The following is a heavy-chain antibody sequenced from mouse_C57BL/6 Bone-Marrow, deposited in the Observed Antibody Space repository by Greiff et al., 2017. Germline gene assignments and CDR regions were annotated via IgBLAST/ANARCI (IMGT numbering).Heavy chain of an antibody. Sequence: QLKQPGAELVKPGASVKMSCKASGYTFTSYWITWVTQRPGQGLEWIGDIYPGSGSTNYNEKFKSKATLTVDTSSSTAYMQLSSLTSEDSAVYYCARKGYGNYYWYFDVWGTGTTVTVSS. D-gene: IGHD2-10*02. CDR3: ARKGYGNYYWYFDV. CDR2: IYPGSGST. V-gene: IGHV1-55*01. CDR1: GYTFTSYW. J-gene: IGHJ1*03.